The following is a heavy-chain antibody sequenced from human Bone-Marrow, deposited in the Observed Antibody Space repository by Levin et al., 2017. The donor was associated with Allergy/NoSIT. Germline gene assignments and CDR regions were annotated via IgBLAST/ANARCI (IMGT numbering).Heavy chain of an antibody. Sequence: SQTLSLTCAVSGGSISSSNWWSWVRQPPGKGLEWIGEIYHSGSTNYNPSLKSRVTISVDKSKNQFSLKLSSVTAADTAVYYCARVWGGTLIVAYYYYYMDVWGKGTTVTVSS. J-gene: IGHJ6*03. V-gene: IGHV4-4*02. D-gene: IGHD5-12*01. CDR3: ARVWGGTLIVAYYYYYMDV. CDR1: GGSISSSNW. CDR2: IYHSGST.